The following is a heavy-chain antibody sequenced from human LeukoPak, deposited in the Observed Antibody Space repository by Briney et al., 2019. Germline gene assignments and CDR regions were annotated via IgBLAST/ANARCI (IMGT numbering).Heavy chain of an antibody. D-gene: IGHD3-9*01. CDR3: AKGVSGHYDILTGNDY. V-gene: IGHV3-23*01. CDR2: VSGNGGRT. Sequence: GGSLRLSCAASGFTFSSYAMNWVRQVPGKGLEWVSGVSGNGGRTDYADSVKGRFTIPRDNSKNSLFLQMNSLRAEDTAIYYCAKGVSGHYDILTGNDYWGQGTLVTASS. CDR1: GFTFSSYA. J-gene: IGHJ4*02.